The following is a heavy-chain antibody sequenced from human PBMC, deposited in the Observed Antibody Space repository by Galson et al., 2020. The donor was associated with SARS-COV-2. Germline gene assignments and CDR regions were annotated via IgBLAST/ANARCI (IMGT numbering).Heavy chain of an antibody. CDR3: ARTAYNWNDGNNYYYMDV. CDR1: GFTVRSNY. J-gene: IGHJ6*03. D-gene: IGHD1-1*01. Sequence: GESLKISCAASGFTVRSNYMSWVRQAPGKGLEWVSIIYGGGSTYYADSVKGRFTISRDNSKNTLYLQMNSLRAEDTAVYYCARTAYNWNDGNNYYYMDVWGKGTTVTVSS. V-gene: IGHV3-66*01. CDR2: IYGGGST.